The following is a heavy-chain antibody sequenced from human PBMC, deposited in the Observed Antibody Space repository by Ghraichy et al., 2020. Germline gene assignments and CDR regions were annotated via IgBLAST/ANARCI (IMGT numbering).Heavy chain of an antibody. Sequence: SETLSLTCTVSGGSISRSGDYYCSWIRQPPGKGLEWIGHIYYSGNTYYKSSLKSRATISVDTSRNQFSLKLSSVTATDTAVYFCARERVIWSGSPRDVDVWGQGTTVTVSS. V-gene: IGHV4-30-4*01. D-gene: IGHD3-3*01. CDR2: IYYSGNT. CDR1: GGSISRSGDYY. CDR3: ARERVIWSGSPRDVDV. J-gene: IGHJ6*02.